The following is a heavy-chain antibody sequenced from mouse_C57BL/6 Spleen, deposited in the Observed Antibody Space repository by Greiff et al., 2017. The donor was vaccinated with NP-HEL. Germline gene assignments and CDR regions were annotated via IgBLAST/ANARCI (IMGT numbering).Heavy chain of an antibody. D-gene: IGHD2-4*01. Sequence: EVKLVESGGVLVKPGGSLKLSCAASGFTFSDYGMHWVRQAPEKGLEWVAYISSGSSTIYYADTVKGRFTISRDNAKNTLFLQMTSLRSEDTAMYYCAREDEYDPVAYWGQGTLVTVSA. CDR1: GFTFSDYG. CDR3: AREDEYDPVAY. V-gene: IGHV5-17*01. J-gene: IGHJ3*01. CDR2: ISSGSSTI.